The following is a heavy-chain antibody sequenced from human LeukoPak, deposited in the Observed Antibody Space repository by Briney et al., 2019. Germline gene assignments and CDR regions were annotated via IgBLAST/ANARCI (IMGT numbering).Heavy chain of an antibody. CDR3: ARDQSGSYGD. CDR2: IKQDGSEK. Sequence: PGGSLRLSCAASGFTFSSYSMSWVRQAPGKGLEWVANIKQDGSEKYYVDSVKGRFTISRDNAKNSLYLQMNSLRAEDTAVYYCARDQSGSYGDWGQGTLVTVSS. J-gene: IGHJ4*02. V-gene: IGHV3-7*01. D-gene: IGHD1-26*01. CDR1: GFTFSSYS.